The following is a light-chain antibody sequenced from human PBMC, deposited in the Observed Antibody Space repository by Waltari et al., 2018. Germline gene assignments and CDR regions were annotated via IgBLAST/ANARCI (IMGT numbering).Light chain of an antibody. CDR1: STNIGTNY. V-gene: IGLV1-47*01. J-gene: IGLJ3*02. CDR3: AAWDDSLYVAL. CDR2: KTN. Sequence: QSVLTQPPSASGTPGQSVTISCSGGSTNIGTNYVYWYQQLPGGAPKLLISKTNQRPSGVPDRFSGSKSDTSASLAISGLRSEDEADYYCAAWDDSLYVALFGGGTKLTVL.